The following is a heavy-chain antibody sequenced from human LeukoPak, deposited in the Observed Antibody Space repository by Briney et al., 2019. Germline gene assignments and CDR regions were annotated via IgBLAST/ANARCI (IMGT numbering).Heavy chain of an antibody. CDR2: IYPGDSDT. CDR3: ARHPEGWGSSSWYFDY. CDR1: GYSFTSYW. V-gene: IGHV5-51*01. D-gene: IGHD6-13*01. J-gene: IGHJ4*02. Sequence: GESLKISCKGSGYSFTSYWIGWVRQMPGKGLEWMGIIYPGDSDTRYSPSFQGQVTISADKSISTAYLQWSSLKASDTAMYYCARHPEGWGSSSWYFDYWGQGTLVTISS.